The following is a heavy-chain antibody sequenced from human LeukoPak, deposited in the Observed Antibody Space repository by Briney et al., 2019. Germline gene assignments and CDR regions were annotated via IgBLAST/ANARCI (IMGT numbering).Heavy chain of an antibody. CDR3: AKRLGDYFDY. CDR1: GFSFTYYA. D-gene: IGHD3-22*01. Sequence: PGGSLRLSCAASGFSFTYYAMHWVRRAPGKGLEWVAIISYDGSSRFYADSVKGRFTISRDNSKNTLDLQMNSLRPDDTAVYYCAKRLGDYFDYWGQGTLVTVSS. J-gene: IGHJ4*02. V-gene: IGHV3-30-3*02. CDR2: ISYDGSSR.